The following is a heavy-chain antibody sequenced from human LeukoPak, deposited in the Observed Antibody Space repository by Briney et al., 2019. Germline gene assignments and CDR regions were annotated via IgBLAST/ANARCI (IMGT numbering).Heavy chain of an antibody. J-gene: IGHJ4*02. D-gene: IGHD3-16*02. V-gene: IGHV3-7*01. CDR1: GFTFSSYW. Sequence: GGSLRLSCAASGFTFSSYWMSWVRQAPGKGLEWVVNIKQDGSEKYYVDSVKGRFTISRDNAKNSLYLQMNSLRAEDTAVYYCARGLYVWGSYRYIGTDYWGQGTLVTVSS. CDR2: IKQDGSEK. CDR3: ARGLYVWGSYRYIGTDY.